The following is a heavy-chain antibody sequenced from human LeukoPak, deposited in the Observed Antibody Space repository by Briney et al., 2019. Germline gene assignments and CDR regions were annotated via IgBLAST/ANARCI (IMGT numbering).Heavy chain of an antibody. D-gene: IGHD5-24*01. CDR1: EFTFSSYA. J-gene: IGHJ1*01. CDR3: ASIDGYNYEPD. CDR2: ISYDGSNK. V-gene: IGHV3-30-3*01. Sequence: PGGSLRLSCAASEFTFSSYAMHWVRQAPGKGLEWVAVISYDGSNKYYADSVKGRFTISRDNSKNTLYLQMNSLRAEDTAVYYCASIDGYNYEPDWGQGTLVTVSS.